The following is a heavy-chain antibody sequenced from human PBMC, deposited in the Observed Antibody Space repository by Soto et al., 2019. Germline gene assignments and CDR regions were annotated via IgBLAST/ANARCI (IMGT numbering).Heavy chain of an antibody. Sequence: PSETLSLTCTVSGGSISSYYWSWIRQPPGKGLEWIGYIYYSGSTNYNPSLKSRVTISVDTSKNQFSLKLSSVTAADTAVYYCARVPPGIAAAGPRKYYYYYMDVWGKGTTVTVSS. CDR1: GGSISSYY. V-gene: IGHV4-59*01. J-gene: IGHJ6*03. CDR2: IYYSGST. D-gene: IGHD6-13*01. CDR3: ARVPPGIAAAGPRKYYYYYMDV.